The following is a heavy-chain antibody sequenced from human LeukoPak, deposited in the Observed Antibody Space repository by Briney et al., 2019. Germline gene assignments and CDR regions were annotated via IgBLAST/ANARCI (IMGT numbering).Heavy chain of an antibody. CDR3: ARGPDWFDP. CDR1: GGSISSYY. V-gene: IGHV4-59*01. Sequence: KPSETLSLTCTVSGGSISSYYWSWIRQPPGKGPEWIGYIYYSGSTDYNPSLKSRVTISVDTSKNQFSLKLSSVTAADTAVYYCARGPDWFDPWGQGTLVTVSS. J-gene: IGHJ5*02. CDR2: IYYSGST.